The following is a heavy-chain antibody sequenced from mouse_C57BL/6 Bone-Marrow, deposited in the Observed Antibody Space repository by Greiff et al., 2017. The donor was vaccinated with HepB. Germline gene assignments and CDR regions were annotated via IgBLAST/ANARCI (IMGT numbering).Heavy chain of an antibody. Sequence: VQLQQPGAELVKPGASVKLSCKASGYTFTSYWMHWVKQRPGQGLEWIGMIHPNSGSTNYNEKFKSKATLTVDKSSSTAYMQLSSLTSEDSAVYYCARFPYYYGSLLYAMDYWGQGTSVTVSS. D-gene: IGHD1-1*01. V-gene: IGHV1-64*01. CDR1: GYTFTSYW. CDR3: ARFPYYYGSLLYAMDY. CDR2: IHPNSGST. J-gene: IGHJ4*01.